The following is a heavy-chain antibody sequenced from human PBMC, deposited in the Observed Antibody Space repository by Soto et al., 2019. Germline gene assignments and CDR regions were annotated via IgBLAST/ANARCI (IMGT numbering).Heavy chain of an antibody. V-gene: IGHV3-30*18. CDR1: GFTFSSYG. J-gene: IGHJ4*02. CDR3: AKARPHDYGDYITGPDY. Sequence: QVQLVESGGGVVQPGRSLRLSCAASGFTFSSYGMHWVRQAPGKGLEWVAVISYDGSNKYYADSVKGRFTISRDNSKNTLYLQMNSLRADDTAVYYCAKARPHDYGDYITGPDYWGQGTLVTVSS. CDR2: ISYDGSNK. D-gene: IGHD4-17*01.